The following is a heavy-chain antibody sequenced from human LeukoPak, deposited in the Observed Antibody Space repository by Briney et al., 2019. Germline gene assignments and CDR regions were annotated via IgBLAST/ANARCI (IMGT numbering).Heavy chain of an antibody. CDR2: ISWNSDTI. V-gene: IGHV3-9*01. Sequence: HPGGSLRLSCATSGFTFDEYAMHWVRQAPGKALVWVSGISWNSDTIAYAGSVKGRFTISRDNAKNSLYLQMNSLRAEGTALYYCAKDRDYGDLGVGFDFWGQGTLVTVSS. J-gene: IGHJ4*02. CDR1: GFTFDEYA. CDR3: AKDRDYGDLGVGFDF. D-gene: IGHD4-17*01.